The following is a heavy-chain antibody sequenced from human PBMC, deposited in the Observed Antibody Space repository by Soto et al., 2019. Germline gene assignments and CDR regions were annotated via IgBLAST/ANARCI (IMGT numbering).Heavy chain of an antibody. J-gene: IGHJ4*02. Sequence: GGSLRLSCAASGFTFSSYAMHWVRQAPGKGLEWVAVISYDGSNKYYADSVKGRFTISRDNSKNTLYLQMNSLRAEDTAVYYCASCLSSSWLFDYWGQGTLVTVSS. CDR2: ISYDGSNK. CDR3: ASCLSSSWLFDY. CDR1: GFTFSSYA. V-gene: IGHV3-30-3*01. D-gene: IGHD6-13*01.